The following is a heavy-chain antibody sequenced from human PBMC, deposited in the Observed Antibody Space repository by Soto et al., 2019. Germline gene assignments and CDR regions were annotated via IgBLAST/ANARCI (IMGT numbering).Heavy chain of an antibody. CDR1: GFTFSSYS. V-gene: IGHV3-21*01. CDR2: ISSSSSYI. CDR3: AIDQRSATSSDY. Sequence: GGSLRLSCAASGFTFSSYSMNWFRQAPGKGLEWVSSISSSSSYIYYADSVKGRFTISRDNAKNSLYLQMNSLRAEDTAVYYCAIDQRSATSSDYWAQGTVVPVSS. J-gene: IGHJ4*02. D-gene: IGHD3-10*01.